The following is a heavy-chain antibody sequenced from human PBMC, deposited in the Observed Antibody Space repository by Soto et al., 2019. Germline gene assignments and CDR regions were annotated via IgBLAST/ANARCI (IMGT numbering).Heavy chain of an antibody. CDR2: ISAYNGNT. CDR1: GYTFTSYG. Sequence: QVQLVQSGAEVKKPGASVKVSCKASGYTFTSYGISWARQAPGQGLEWMGWISAYNGNTNYAQKLQGRVTMTTDTSTSTAYMELRSLRSDDTAVYYCARVIAAAGAGYYYYGMDVWGQGTTVTVSS. CDR3: ARVIAAAGAGYYYYGMDV. D-gene: IGHD6-13*01. J-gene: IGHJ6*02. V-gene: IGHV1-18*01.